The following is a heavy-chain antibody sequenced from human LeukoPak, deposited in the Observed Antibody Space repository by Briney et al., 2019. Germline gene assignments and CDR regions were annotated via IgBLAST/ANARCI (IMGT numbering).Heavy chain of an antibody. J-gene: IGHJ4*02. CDR2: INPNSGGT. Sequence: ASVKVSCKASGYTFTCYYMHWVRQAPGQGLEWMGWINPNSGGTNYAQKFQGRVTMTRDTSISTAYMELSRLRSDDTAVYYCARGITMIVGGDYFDYWGQGTLVTVSS. D-gene: IGHD3-22*01. V-gene: IGHV1-2*02. CDR1: GYTFTCYY. CDR3: ARGITMIVGGDYFDY.